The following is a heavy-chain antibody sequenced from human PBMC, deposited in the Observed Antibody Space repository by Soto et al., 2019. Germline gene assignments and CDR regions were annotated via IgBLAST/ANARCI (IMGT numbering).Heavy chain of an antibody. CDR1: GGSFSGYY. V-gene: IGHV4-34*01. Sequence: LSLTCAVYGGSFSGYYWSWSRQPPGKGLEWIGEINHSGSTNYNPTLKSRVTISVDTSKNQFSLKLSSVTAADTAVYDCARRQSGSYPYYYYYGMDVWGQGTTVTVSS. D-gene: IGHD1-26*01. CDR3: ARRQSGSYPYYYYYGMDV. J-gene: IGHJ6*02. CDR2: INHSGST.